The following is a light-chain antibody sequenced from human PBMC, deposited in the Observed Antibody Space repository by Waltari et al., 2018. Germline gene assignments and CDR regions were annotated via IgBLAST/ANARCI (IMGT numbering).Light chain of an antibody. V-gene: IGKV1-5*03. CDR2: GAS. CDR3: QQYNTYST. J-gene: IGKJ1*01. CDR1: QNIGTW. Sequence: DIQMTQSPSTLSASVGDRVTITCRASQNIGTWLAWYQQKPGKAPKLLIYGASTLETECPSMFSGSGSGTDFPLTITSLQADDFATYYCQQYNTYSTFGQGTKVEIK.